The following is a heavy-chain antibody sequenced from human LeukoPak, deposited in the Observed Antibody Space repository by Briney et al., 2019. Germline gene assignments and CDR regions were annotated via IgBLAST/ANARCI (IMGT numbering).Heavy chain of an antibody. CDR1: GDSISSFY. CDR3: ARSGYYDSSGYFDY. V-gene: IGHV4-59*08. CDR2: ISYSGST. J-gene: IGHJ4*02. Sequence: SETLSLTCTVSGDSISSFYWSWIRQPPGKGLEWIGYISYSGSTNYNPSLKSRVTISVDTSKNQFSLKLTSVTAADTAVYYCARSGYYDSSGYFDYWGQGTLVTVSS. D-gene: IGHD3-22*01.